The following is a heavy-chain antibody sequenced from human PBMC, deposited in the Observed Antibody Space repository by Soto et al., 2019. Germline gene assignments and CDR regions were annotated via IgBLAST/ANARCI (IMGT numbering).Heavy chain of an antibody. J-gene: IGHJ6*03. CDR3: ARLRFFDWLPKIDYYYYYYMDV. V-gene: IGHV4-39*01. CDR2: IYYSGST. D-gene: IGHD3-3*01. CDR1: GGSISSSSYY. Sequence: TLSLTCTVSGGSISSSSYYWGWIRQPPGKGLEWIGSIYYSGSTYYNPSLKSRVTISVDTSKNQFSLKLSSVTAADTAVYYFARLRFFDWLPKIDYYYYYYMDVWGKGTTVTVSS.